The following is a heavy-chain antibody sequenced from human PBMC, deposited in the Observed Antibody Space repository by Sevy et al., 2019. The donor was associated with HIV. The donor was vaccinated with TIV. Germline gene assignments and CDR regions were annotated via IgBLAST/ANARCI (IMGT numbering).Heavy chain of an antibody. CDR2: IKQDGSEK. J-gene: IGHJ4*02. CDR1: GFTFSSYW. V-gene: IGHV3-7*03. CDR3: AREYTRRPPYYFDY. D-gene: IGHD2-2*02. Sequence: GGSLRLSCAASGFTFSSYWMSWVRQAPGKGLEWVANIKQDGSEKYYVDSVKGRFTITRDNAKNSLYLQMNSLRAEDTAVYYCAREYTRRPPYYFDYWGQGTTVAVSS.